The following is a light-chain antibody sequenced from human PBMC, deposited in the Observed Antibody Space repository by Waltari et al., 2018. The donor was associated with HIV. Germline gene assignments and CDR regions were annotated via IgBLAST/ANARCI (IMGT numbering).Light chain of an antibody. CDR1: NSDIGSYNR. J-gene: IGLJ1*01. Sequence: QSALTQPLAVSGSPGQSVTISCTGTNSDIGSYNRVCWYQQTPGTAPKLVIYDVSSRPSGVPVRFSGSKSGNTADLTISGLQAEDEGDYYCSSYTTTTAHVFGTGTKVTVL. CDR2: DVS. CDR3: SSYTTTTAHV. V-gene: IGLV2-18*02.